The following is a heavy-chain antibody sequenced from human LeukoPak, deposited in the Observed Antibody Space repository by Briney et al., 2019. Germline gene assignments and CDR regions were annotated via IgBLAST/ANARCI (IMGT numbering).Heavy chain of an antibody. CDR1: GYTFTGYY. CDR3: ASLGGYSGYDATGLVGY. D-gene: IGHD5-12*01. J-gene: IGHJ4*02. CDR2: INPNSGGT. V-gene: IGHV1-2*02. Sequence: GASVKVSCKASGYTFTGYYMHWGRQAPGQGLEWMGWINPNSGGTNYAQKFQGRVTMTRDTSISTAYMELSRLRSDDTAVYYCASLGGYSGYDATGLVGYWGQGTPVTVSS.